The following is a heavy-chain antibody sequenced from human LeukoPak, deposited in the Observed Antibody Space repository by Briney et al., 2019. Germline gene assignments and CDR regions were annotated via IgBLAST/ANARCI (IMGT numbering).Heavy chain of an antibody. V-gene: IGHV4-39*07. J-gene: IGHJ4*02. CDR1: GGSISSSTYY. CDR3: AKDHYDSSGYPFDY. Sequence: SETLSLTCTVPGGSISSSTYYWGWIRQPPGKGLEWIGSIYYRGNSYYNPSLKSRVTISVDTSKNHFSLKLRSVTAADTAVYYCAKDHYDSSGYPFDYWGQGTLVTVSS. D-gene: IGHD3-22*01. CDR2: IYYRGNS.